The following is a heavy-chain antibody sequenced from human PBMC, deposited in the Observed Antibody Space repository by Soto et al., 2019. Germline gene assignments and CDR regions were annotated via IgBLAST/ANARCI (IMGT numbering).Heavy chain of an antibody. Sequence: KASETLSLTCTVSGGSVSSGSYYWSWIRQPPGKGLEWIGYIYYSGSTNYNPSLKSRVTISVDTSKNQFSLKLSSVAAADTAVYYCARASGRYDSSGYYYGPDYWGQGTLVTVSS. CDR3: ARASGRYDSSGYYYGPDY. D-gene: IGHD3-22*01. CDR1: GGSVSSGSYY. CDR2: IYYSGST. J-gene: IGHJ4*02. V-gene: IGHV4-61*01.